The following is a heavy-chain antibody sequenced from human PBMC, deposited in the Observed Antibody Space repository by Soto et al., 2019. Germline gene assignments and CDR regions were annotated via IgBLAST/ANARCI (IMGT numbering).Heavy chain of an antibody. CDR2: IIPTFGRT. CDR1: GDTFSSYA. V-gene: IGHV1-69*13. D-gene: IGHD3-10*01. CDR3: ARDPRSSFDMDV. Sequence: SVKVSCKASGDTFSSYAISWVRQAPGKGLEWMGKIIPTFGRTNYAQRFQGRLTISADDSTSTAYMELGSLLSEDTAVYYCARDPRSSFDMDVWGQVTMVTVSS. J-gene: IGHJ6*02.